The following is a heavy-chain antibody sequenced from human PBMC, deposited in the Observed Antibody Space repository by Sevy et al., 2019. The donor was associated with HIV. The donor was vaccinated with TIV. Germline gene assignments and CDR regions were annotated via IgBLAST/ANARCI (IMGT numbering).Heavy chain of an antibody. D-gene: IGHD5-18*01. J-gene: IGHJ4*02. CDR1: GFSISTHA. V-gene: IGHV3-23*01. CDR3: AAGDTAFLADFDF. Sequence: GGSLRLSCGASGFSISTHAMNWVRQAPGRGLEWISGISDTDGSTHYADSVKGRFTISRDNSKNTVHLQMNSLRAEDTALYYCAAGDTAFLADFDFWGQGTLVTVSS. CDR2: ISDTDGST.